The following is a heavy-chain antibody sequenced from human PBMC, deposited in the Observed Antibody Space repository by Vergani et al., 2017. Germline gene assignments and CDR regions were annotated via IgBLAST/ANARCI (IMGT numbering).Heavy chain of an antibody. J-gene: IGHJ4*02. V-gene: IGHV3-21*01. CDR1: GFTFSSYS. D-gene: IGHD3-22*01. Sequence: EVQLVESGGGLVKPGGSLRLSCAASGFTFSSYSMNWVRQAPGKGLEWVSSISSSSSYIYYAVSVKGRFTISRDNAKNSLYLQMNSLRAEDTAVYYCARDSVSDGYYPRPSSDWGQGTLVTVSS. CDR2: ISSSSSYI. CDR3: ARDSVSDGYYPRPSSD.